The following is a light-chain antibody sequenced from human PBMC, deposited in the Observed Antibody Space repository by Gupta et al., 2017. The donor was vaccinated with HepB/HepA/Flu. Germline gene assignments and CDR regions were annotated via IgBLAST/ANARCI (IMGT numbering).Light chain of an antibody. CDR1: QSVSSSY. CDR2: GAS. CDR3: QQYGNSPQT. J-gene: IGKJ1*01. Sequence: EIVLTQSPGTLSLSPGERATLSCRASQSVSSSYLAWYRQKPGQAPRLLIYGASSRATGIPDRFSGSGSGTDFTLTISRLEPEDFAVYYCQQYGNSPQTFGQGTKVEI. V-gene: IGKV3-20*01.